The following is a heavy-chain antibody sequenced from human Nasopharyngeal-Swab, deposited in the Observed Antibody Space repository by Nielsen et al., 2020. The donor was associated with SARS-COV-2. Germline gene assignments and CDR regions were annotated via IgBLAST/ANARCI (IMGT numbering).Heavy chain of an antibody. Sequence: SETLSLTCAVYGGSFSGYYWSWSRQPPGKGLEWIGEINHSGSTNYNPSLKSRVTISVDTSKNQFSLKLSSVTAADTAVYYCARDRGSSLYYFDYWGQGTLVTVSS. CDR2: INHSGST. V-gene: IGHV4-34*01. J-gene: IGHJ4*02. CDR1: GGSFSGYY. D-gene: IGHD6-13*01. CDR3: ARDRGSSLYYFDY.